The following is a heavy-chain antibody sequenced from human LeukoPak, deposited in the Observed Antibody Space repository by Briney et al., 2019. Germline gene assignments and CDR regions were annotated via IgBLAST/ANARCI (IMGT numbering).Heavy chain of an antibody. CDR2: ISPNSGGT. CDR1: GYTFTGYY. CDR3: ARVFYSYGGDSFYYYMDV. J-gene: IGHJ6*03. Sequence: ASVKVSCKASGYTFTGYYMYWVRQAPGQGLEWMGWISPNSGGTNYAQKFQGRVTMTRDTSISTAYMELSRLRSDDTAVYYCARVFYSYGGDSFYYYMDVWGKGTTVTVSS. V-gene: IGHV1-2*02. D-gene: IGHD5-18*01.